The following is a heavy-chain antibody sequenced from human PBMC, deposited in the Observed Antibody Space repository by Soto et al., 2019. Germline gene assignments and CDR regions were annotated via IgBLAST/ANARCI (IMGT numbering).Heavy chain of an antibody. D-gene: IGHD2-15*01. Sequence: QVQLVQSGAEVKKPGSSVKVSCKASGDTFTNYAISWVRQAPGQGLEWMGGIIPFYGTAHYAQKFQDRVTITADTSTSTADMELSSLRPEDTAVYYCARDLGGCSAGSCRYNWLDSWGQGTLVTVSS. CDR3: ARDLGGCSAGSCRYNWLDS. CDR2: IIPFYGTA. J-gene: IGHJ5*01. V-gene: IGHV1-69*06. CDR1: GDTFTNYA.